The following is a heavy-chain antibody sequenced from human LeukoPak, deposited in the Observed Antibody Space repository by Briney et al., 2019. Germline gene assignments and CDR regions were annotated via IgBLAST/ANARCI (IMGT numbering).Heavy chain of an antibody. D-gene: IGHD3-3*01. J-gene: IGHJ4*02. Sequence: PSETLSLTCTVSGGSISSYYWSWIRQPPGKGLEWIGYIYYSGSTNYNPSLKSRVTISVDTSKNQFSLKLSSVTAADTAVYYCARAITDYDFWSGYDYWGQGTLVTVSS. CDR2: IYYSGST. V-gene: IGHV4-59*01. CDR3: ARAITDYDFWSGYDY. CDR1: GGSISSYY.